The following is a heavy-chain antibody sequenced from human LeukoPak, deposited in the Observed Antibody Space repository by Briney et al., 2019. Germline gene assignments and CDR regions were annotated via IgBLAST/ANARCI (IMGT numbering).Heavy chain of an antibody. CDR1: GFRFSGYT. CDR2: ISGSGGST. D-gene: IGHD6-6*01. V-gene: IGHV3-23*01. CDR3: AKSYSSSSLPYYYYYMDV. J-gene: IGHJ6*03. Sequence: GGSLRLSCAASGFRFSGYTMTWVRQSPGKGLEWVSTISGSGGSTYYADSVKGRFTISRDNSKNTLYLQMNSLRAEDTAVYYCAKSYSSSSLPYYYYYMDVWGKGTTVTVSS.